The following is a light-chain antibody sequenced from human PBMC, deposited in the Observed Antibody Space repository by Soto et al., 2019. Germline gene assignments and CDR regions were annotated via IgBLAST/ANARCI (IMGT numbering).Light chain of an antibody. V-gene: IGKV3-20*01. CDR2: GAS. CDR1: QSFSSSY. J-gene: IGKJ1*01. Sequence: EIVLTQSPGTLSLSPGERATLSCRASQSFSSSYLAWYQQKPGQAPRLLIYGASSRATGIPDRFSGSGSGTEFTLTISRLEPEDFAVYDCQQYGSSRTFGQGTKVEIK. CDR3: QQYGSSRT.